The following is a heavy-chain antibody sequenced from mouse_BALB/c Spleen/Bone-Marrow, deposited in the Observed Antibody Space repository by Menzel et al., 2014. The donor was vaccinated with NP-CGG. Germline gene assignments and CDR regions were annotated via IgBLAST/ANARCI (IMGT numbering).Heavy chain of an antibody. J-gene: IGHJ3*01. CDR2: ISDGGSYT. V-gene: IGHV5-4*02. CDR1: GFTFSDYY. Sequence: EVQLQESGGGLVKPGGSLKLSCAASGFTFSDYYMYWVRQTPEKRLEWVATISDGGSYTYYSDSVKGRFTISRDNAKNNLYLQMSSLKSEDTAMYYCANYYGSTWFAYWGQGTLVTVSA. CDR3: ANYYGSTWFAY. D-gene: IGHD1-1*01.